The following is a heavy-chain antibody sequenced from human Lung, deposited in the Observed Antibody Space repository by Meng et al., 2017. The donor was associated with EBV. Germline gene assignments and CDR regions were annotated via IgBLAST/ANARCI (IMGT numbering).Heavy chain of an antibody. D-gene: IGHD2-2*01. CDR2: INYSGIT. Sequence: GQLQQWGAGLLKPSEPLSLTCGVSGRSFSSSYWSWIRQPPGKGLEWIGQINYSGITNYNPSLKSRVTISVDTSKNQFSLSLNSVTAADTAVYYCARGGTSSAPFDYWGRGTLVTVSS. V-gene: IGHV4-34*01. CDR3: ARGGTSSAPFDY. J-gene: IGHJ4*01. CDR1: GRSFSSSY.